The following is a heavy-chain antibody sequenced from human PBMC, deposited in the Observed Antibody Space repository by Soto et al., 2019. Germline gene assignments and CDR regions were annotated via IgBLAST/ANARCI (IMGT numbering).Heavy chain of an antibody. CDR3: ARDRSPAAEFDAFDI. D-gene: IGHD2-2*01. Sequence: GGSLRLSCAASGFTFSSYAMHWVRQAPGKGLEWVAVISYDGSNKYYADSVKGRFTISRDNSKNTLYLQMNSLRAEDTAVYYCARDRSPAAEFDAFDIWGQGTMVTVSS. CDR1: GFTFSSYA. CDR2: ISYDGSNK. V-gene: IGHV3-30-3*01. J-gene: IGHJ3*02.